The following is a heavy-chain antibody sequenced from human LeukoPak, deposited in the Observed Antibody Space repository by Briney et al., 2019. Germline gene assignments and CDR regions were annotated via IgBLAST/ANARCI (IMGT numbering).Heavy chain of an antibody. V-gene: IGHV4-39*07. CDR1: GDSISRSNYY. Sequence: PSQTLSLTCTVSGDSISRSNYYWGWIRQPPGKGLEWIGSIYYSGSTYYNASLKSRVTISVDTSKNQFSLKLSSVTAEDTAVYYCARDGGEWELDYWGQGTLVTVSS. D-gene: IGHD1-26*01. J-gene: IGHJ4*02. CDR2: IYYSGST. CDR3: ARDGGEWELDY.